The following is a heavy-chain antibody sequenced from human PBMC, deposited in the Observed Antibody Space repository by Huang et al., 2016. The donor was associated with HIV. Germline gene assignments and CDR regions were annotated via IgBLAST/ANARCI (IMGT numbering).Heavy chain of an antibody. CDR3: VRDPRIQSWLNYFDY. D-gene: IGHD3-22*01. Sequence: EVQLVESGGGLVQPGGSLRLSCAASGFTFSSYWMHWVRQAPGTGVVWGPLINREGSSSGSAASGKGRFTISRDNAKNTLYLQMNSLRAEDMAVYYCVRDPRIQSWLNYFDYWGQGTLVSVSS. CDR2: INREGSSS. J-gene: IGHJ4*02. CDR1: GFTFSSYW. V-gene: IGHV3-74*01.